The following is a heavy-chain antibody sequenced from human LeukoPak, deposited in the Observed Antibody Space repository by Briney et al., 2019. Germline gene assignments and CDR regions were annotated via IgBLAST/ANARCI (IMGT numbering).Heavy chain of an antibody. CDR2: IYPSGNT. Sequence: PSETLSLTCSVSGGSFSSYFWSWVRQPAGKGLEWIGRIYPSGNTNYNPSLKSRVTLSVDTSKTQFSLKLSSVTAADTAVYYCARFAYDTSGYYFYYYYYMDVWGKGTTVTISS. J-gene: IGHJ6*03. CDR1: GGSFSSYF. V-gene: IGHV4-4*07. D-gene: IGHD3-22*01. CDR3: ARFAYDTSGYYFYYYYYMDV.